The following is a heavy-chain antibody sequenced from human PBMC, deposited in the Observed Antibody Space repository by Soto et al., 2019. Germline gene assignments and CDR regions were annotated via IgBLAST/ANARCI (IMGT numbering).Heavy chain of an antibody. Sequence: GSLRLSCATSGIPFSSTYMNWVRQAPGKGLEWIGFIYYSGSTNYNPSLESRVTISVDTSKSQFSLQLSSVTAADTAVYYCATAPYSSGWYFDYWGQGTLVTVSS. V-gene: IGHV4-59*01. CDR3: ATAPYSSGWYFDY. D-gene: IGHD6-19*01. CDR2: IYYSGST. J-gene: IGHJ4*02. CDR1: GIPFSSTY.